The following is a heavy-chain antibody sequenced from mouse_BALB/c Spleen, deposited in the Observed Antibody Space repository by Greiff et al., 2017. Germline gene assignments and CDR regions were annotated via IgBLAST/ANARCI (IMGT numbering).Heavy chain of an antibody. V-gene: IGHV5-4*02. CDR2: ISDGGSYT. J-gene: IGHJ4*01. D-gene: IGHD1-1*01. CDR1: GFTFSDYY. Sequence: EVKVVESGGGLVKPGGSLKLSCAASGFTFSDYYMYWVRQTPEKRLEWVATISDGGSYTYYPDSVKGRFTISRDNAKNNLYLQMSSLKSEDTAMYYCARVRGRGGSYAMDYWGQGTSVTVSS. CDR3: ARVRGRGGSYAMDY.